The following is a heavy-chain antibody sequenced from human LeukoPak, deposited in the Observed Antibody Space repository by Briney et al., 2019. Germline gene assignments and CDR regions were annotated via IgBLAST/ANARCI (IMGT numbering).Heavy chain of an antibody. J-gene: IGHJ6*02. CDR3: ARRNAMDV. CDR2: ISSDGTYT. Sequence: GGSLRLSCAASGFTFSSHLMHWVRQAPGKGLVWVSRISSDGTYTNYADSVRGRFTISRDNAKNTLYLQMNSLRAEDTAVYYCARRNAMDVWGQGTTVIVFS. CDR1: GFTFSSHL. V-gene: IGHV3-74*01.